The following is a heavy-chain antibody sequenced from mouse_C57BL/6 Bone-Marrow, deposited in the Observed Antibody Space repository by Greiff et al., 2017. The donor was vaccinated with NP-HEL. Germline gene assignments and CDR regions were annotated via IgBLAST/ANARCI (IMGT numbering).Heavy chain of an antibody. CDR3: AREERGFHYYGSSHGAWFAY. D-gene: IGHD1-1*01. CDR1: GYSITSGYY. Sequence: EVKLVESGPGLVKPSQSLSLTCSVTGYSITSGYYWNWIRQFPGNKLEWMGYISYDGSNNYNPSLKNRISITRDTSKNQFFLKLNSVTTEDTATYYCAREERGFHYYGSSHGAWFAYWGQGTLVTVSA. J-gene: IGHJ3*01. CDR2: ISYDGSN. V-gene: IGHV3-6*01.